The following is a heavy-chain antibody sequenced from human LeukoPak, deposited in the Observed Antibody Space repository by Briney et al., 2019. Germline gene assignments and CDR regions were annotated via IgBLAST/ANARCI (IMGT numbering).Heavy chain of an antibody. CDR3: ARLELGAVAGTLDYFDY. V-gene: IGHV4-39*01. Sequence: SETLSLTCTVSGDSISSTTYFWDWIRQPPGKGLEWIGNIYNSASNHYNPSLKSRVTISVDTSKNQFSLKLSSVTAADTAVYYCARLELGAVAGTLDYFDYWGQGTLVTVSS. J-gene: IGHJ4*02. CDR1: GDSISSTTYF. CDR2: IYNSASN. D-gene: IGHD6-19*01.